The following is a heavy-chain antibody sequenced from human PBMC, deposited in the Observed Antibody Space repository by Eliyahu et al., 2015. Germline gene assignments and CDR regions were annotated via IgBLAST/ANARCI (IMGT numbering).Heavy chain of an antibody. CDR3: AGGYNDGPSAFDV. J-gene: IGHJ3*01. CDR2: IIPLYNSP. Sequence: FNNWPISWVRLAPGQGLEWMGGIIPLYNSPRYAQIFQGRVTIIADESTSTAYMELISLRSEDTAIYYCAGGYNDGPSAFDVWGQGTLVTVSS. D-gene: IGHD1-14*01. CDR1: FNNWP. V-gene: IGHV1-69*01.